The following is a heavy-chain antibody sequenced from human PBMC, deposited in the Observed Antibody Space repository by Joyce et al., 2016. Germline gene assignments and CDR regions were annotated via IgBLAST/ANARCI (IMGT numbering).Heavy chain of an antibody. CDR2: IDNSEPT. CDR3: ATSLPSRVGGFQFFGLDV. CDR1: GASFSDTSYY. D-gene: IGHD3-10*01. V-gene: IGHV4-61*01. J-gene: IGHJ6*02. Sequence: HLQESGPGLVKPSETLSLTCTISGASFSDTSYYWSWLRQPPGKGLEWLGFIDNSEPTHYNPSLGGRLSISAGAAKKQFSLRLPSVTSAETAVYYCATSLPSRVGGFQFFGLDVWGQGTTVIVS.